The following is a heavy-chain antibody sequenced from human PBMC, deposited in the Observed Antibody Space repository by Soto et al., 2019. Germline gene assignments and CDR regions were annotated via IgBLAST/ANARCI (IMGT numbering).Heavy chain of an antibody. Sequence: EVQLVESGGGLVQPGGSLRLSCAASGFTFHDYGMHWVRQAPGKGLEWVSGMTWNSVSIGYANSGKGRFSLSRDNAKNSLFLEMNSLRVEDTALYYCAQGGSITGIMDYWGQGTLVTVSS. D-gene: IGHD1-20*01. CDR2: MTWNSVSI. V-gene: IGHV3-9*01. CDR3: AQGGSITGIMDY. CDR1: GFTFHDYG. J-gene: IGHJ4*02.